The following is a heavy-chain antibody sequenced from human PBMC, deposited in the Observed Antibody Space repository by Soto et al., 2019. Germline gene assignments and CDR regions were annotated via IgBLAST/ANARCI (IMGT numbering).Heavy chain of an antibody. Sequence: QVQLVQSGAEVKKPGSSVKVSCKASGGTFSSYAISWVRQAPGQGLEWMGGIIPIFGTANYAQKFQGRVTITADESTSTAYMELSSLRSEDTAVYYCARGPILALMVYAGYFDDWGQGTLVTVSS. CDR3: ARGPILALMVYAGYFDD. CDR2: IIPIFGTA. J-gene: IGHJ4*02. V-gene: IGHV1-69*01. CDR1: GGTFSSYA. D-gene: IGHD2-8*01.